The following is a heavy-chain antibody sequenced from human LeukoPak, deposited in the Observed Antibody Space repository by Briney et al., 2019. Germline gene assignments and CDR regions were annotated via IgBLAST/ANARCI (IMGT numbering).Heavy chain of an antibody. CDR2: IGIPGDT. V-gene: IGHV3-13*01. J-gene: IGHJ3*01. CDR3: ARAHVAAGLAFDV. D-gene: IGHD6-25*01. Sequence: PGGSLRLSCAASGFTFSGYDFHWLRQVTGKGLEWVSGIGIPGDTYYPGSVKGRFTISRENAKNSLYLQMNNLRAGDTAVYFCARAHVAAGLAFDVWGQGTMVTVSS. CDR1: GFTFSGYD.